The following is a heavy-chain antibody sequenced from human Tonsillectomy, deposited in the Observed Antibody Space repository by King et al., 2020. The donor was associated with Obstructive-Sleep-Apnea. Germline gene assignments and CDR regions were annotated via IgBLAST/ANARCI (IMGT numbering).Heavy chain of an antibody. CDR1: GGSISSYY. CDR3: AGSHSGYDSDFDY. CDR2: IYYSGSP. J-gene: IGHJ4*02. Sequence: QLQESGPGLVKPSETLSLTCTVSGGSISSYYWSWIRQPPGKGLGWVGYIYYSGSPNYNPSLKSRVTISVDTSKNQFSLKLSSVTAADTAVYYCAGSHSGYDSDFDYWGQGTLVTVSS. V-gene: IGHV4-59*08. D-gene: IGHD5-12*01.